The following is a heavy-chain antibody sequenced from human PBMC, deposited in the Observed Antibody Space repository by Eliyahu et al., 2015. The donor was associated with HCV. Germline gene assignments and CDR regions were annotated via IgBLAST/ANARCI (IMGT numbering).Heavy chain of an antibody. D-gene: IGHD6-19*01. V-gene: IGHV4-4*02. Sequence: QVQLQESGPGLVKPSGTLSPTCXITRDSINTFNWWTWVRQAPGKGLEWIGEIDHGGYSNYSPSLKSRVTISLDNSKNQFSLRLTSVTAADTAVYYCARVWAQTQWLPDWGQGTLVTVSS. J-gene: IGHJ4*02. CDR3: ARVWAQTQWLPD. CDR1: RDSINTFNW. CDR2: IDHGGYS.